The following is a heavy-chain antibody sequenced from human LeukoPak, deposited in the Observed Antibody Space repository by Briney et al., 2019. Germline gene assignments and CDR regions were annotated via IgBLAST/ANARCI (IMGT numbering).Heavy chain of an antibody. V-gene: IGHV4-59*08. CDR3: ARRLDSSSHDAFDI. CDR2: IYYSGST. J-gene: IGHJ3*02. CDR1: GGSISSYY. Sequence: SETLSLTCTVSGGSISSYYWSRIRQPPGKGLEWIGYIYYSGSTNYNPSLKSRVTISVDTSKNQFSLKLSSVTAADTAVYYCARRLDSSSHDAFDIWGQGTVVTVSS. D-gene: IGHD6-6*01.